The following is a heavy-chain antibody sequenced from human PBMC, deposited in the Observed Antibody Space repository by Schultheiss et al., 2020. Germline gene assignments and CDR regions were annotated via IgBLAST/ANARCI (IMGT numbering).Heavy chain of an antibody. D-gene: IGHD7-27*01. J-gene: IGHJ4*02. CDR2: ISAYNGNT. V-gene: IGHV1-18*04. CDR1: GYTFTGYY. CDR3: ARDRGDHFDY. Sequence: ASVKVSCKASGYTFTGYYMHWVRQAPGQGLEWMGWISAYNGNTDYAQKLQGRVTMTTDTSTSTAYMELRSLRSDDTAVYYCARDRGDHFDYWGQGTLVTVSS.